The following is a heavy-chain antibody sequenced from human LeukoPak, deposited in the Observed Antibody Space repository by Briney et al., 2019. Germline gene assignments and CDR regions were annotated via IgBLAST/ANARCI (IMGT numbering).Heavy chain of an antibody. CDR2: IIPIFGTA. J-gene: IGHJ6*02. CDR3: ARDTYYYDSSGYYPATYYYYYGMDV. Sequence: GASVKVSCKASGGTFSSYAISWVRQAPGQGLEWMGGIIPIFGTANYAQKFQGRVTITADESTSTAHMELSSLRSEDTAVYYCARDTYYYDSSGYYPATYYYYYGMDVWGQGTTVTVSS. V-gene: IGHV1-69*13. D-gene: IGHD3-22*01. CDR1: GGTFSSYA.